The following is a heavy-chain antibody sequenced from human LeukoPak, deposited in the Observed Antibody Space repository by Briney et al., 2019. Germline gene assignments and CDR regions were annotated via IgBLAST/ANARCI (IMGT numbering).Heavy chain of an antibody. Sequence: PSETLSLTCSVSGGSISSSTYYWGWIRQPPGKGLEWIGSIYYSGSTYYNPSLKSRVTISVDTSKNQFSLKLSSVTAAGTAVYYCATRRSIAVAGTGAWDYWGQGTLVTVSS. V-gene: IGHV4-39*01. CDR3: ATRRSIAVAGTGAWDY. CDR1: GGSISSSTYY. D-gene: IGHD6-19*01. CDR2: IYYSGST. J-gene: IGHJ4*02.